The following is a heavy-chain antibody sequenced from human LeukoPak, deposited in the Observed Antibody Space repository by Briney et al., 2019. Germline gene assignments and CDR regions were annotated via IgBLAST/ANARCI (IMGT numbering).Heavy chain of an antibody. J-gene: IGHJ4*02. Sequence: VGSLRLSCAVSGFTFSSYAMSWVRQVPGKGLEWVSAISGSGGSTYYADSVKGRFTISRDNSKNTLYLQMNSLRAEDTAVYYCAKSVVPAAIRNYFDYWGQGTLVTVSS. V-gene: IGHV3-23*01. D-gene: IGHD2-2*02. CDR1: GFTFSSYA. CDR2: ISGSGGST. CDR3: AKSVVPAAIRNYFDY.